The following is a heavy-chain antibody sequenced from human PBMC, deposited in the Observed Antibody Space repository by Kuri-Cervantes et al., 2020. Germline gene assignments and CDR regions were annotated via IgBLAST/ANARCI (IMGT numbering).Heavy chain of an antibody. Sequence: GESLKISCAASGFTFTDYYMSWVRQSPGKGLEWVSYISNGGTNIHYADSVKGRFTISRDDAKNSLYLQMNSLRDEDTAVYYCARGPSTWFDPWGQGTLVTVSS. J-gene: IGHJ5*02. V-gene: IGHV3-11*01. CDR2: ISNGGTNI. CDR1: GFTFTDYY. CDR3: ARGPSTWFDP.